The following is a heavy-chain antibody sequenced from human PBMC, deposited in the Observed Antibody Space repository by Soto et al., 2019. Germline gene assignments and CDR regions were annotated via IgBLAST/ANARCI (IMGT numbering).Heavy chain of an antibody. CDR2: ISYDGSNK. D-gene: IGHD3-10*01. J-gene: IGHJ4*02. V-gene: IGHV3-30-3*01. CDR3: ARDQREYYGSGSPGDY. CDR1: GFTFSSYA. Sequence: GGSLRLSCAASGFTFSSYAMHWVRQAPGKGLEWVAVISYDGSNKYYADSVKGRFTISRDNSKNTLYLQMNSLRAEDTAVYYCARDQREYYGSGSPGDYWGQGTLVTVSS.